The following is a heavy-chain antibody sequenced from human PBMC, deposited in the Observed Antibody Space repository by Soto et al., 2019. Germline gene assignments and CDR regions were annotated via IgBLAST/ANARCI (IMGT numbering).Heavy chain of an antibody. CDR2: ISAYNGNT. V-gene: IGHV1-18*04. CDR1: GYTFTSYG. J-gene: IGHJ4*02. CDR3: ARVNGYSSGWTPYYFDY. Sequence: ASVKVSCKASGYTFTSYGISWVRQAPGQGLEWMGWISAYNGNTNYAQKLQGRVTMTTDTSTGTVYMELRSLRSDDTAVYYCARVNGYSSGWTPYYFDYWGQGTLVTVSS. D-gene: IGHD6-19*01.